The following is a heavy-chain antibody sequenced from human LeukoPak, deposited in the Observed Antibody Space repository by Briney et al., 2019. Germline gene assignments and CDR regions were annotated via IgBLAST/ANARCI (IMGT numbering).Heavy chain of an antibody. CDR2: IYHSGNT. CDR3: ARALYYDTDGYGHLDV. CDR1: GGSISDHNW. D-gene: IGHD3-22*01. J-gene: IGHJ6*02. Sequence: SGTLFLTCAVSGGSISDHNWWSWVRQPPGKGLEWIGEIYHSGNTNYNSFLKSRVTISVDKSNNHFSLRLTSVTAADTAVYYCARALYYDTDGYGHLDVWGQGTTVTVSS. V-gene: IGHV4-4*02.